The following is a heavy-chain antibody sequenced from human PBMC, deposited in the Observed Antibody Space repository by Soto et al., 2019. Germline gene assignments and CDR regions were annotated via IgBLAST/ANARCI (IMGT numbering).Heavy chain of an antibody. D-gene: IGHD6-13*01. V-gene: IGHV3-33*01. Sequence: GGSLRLSCAASGFTFSSYGMHSVRQAPAKGLEWVAVIWYDGSNKYYADSVKGRFTISRDNSKNTLYLQMNSLRDEDTAVYYCARVQELVQISSYYYGRGGWDQGTTFTVSS. CDR3: ARVQELVQISSYYYGRGG. CDR2: IWYDGSNK. CDR1: GFTFSSYG. J-gene: IGHJ6*02.